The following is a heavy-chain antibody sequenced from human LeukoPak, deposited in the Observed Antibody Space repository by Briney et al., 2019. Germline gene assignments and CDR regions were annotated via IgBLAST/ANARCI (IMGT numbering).Heavy chain of an antibody. Sequence: SETLSLTCTVSGGSISSYYWSWIRQPPGKGLEWIGYIYYSGSTNYNPSLKSRVTISVDTSKNQFSLKLSSVTAADTAVYYCARALRIQLWLGLLYWGQGTLVTVSS. J-gene: IGHJ4*02. CDR1: GGSISSYY. CDR3: ARALRIQLWLGLLY. CDR2: IYYSGST. D-gene: IGHD5-18*01. V-gene: IGHV4-59*01.